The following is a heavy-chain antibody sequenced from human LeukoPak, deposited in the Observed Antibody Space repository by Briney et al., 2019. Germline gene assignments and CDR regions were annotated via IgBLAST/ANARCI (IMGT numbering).Heavy chain of an antibody. CDR2: IKQDGSEK. CDR3: ARRFGYSYGPYWYFDL. V-gene: IGHV3-7*01. CDR1: GFTFSSYW. D-gene: IGHD5-18*01. J-gene: IGHJ2*01. Sequence: GGSLRLSRAASGFTFSSYWMSWVRQAPGKGLEWVANIKQDGSEKYYVDSVKGRFTISRDNAKNSLYLQMNSLRAEDTAVYYCARRFGYSYGPYWYFDLWGRGTLVTVSS.